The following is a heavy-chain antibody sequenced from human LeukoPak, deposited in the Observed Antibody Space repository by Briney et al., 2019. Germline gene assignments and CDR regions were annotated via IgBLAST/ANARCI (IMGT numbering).Heavy chain of an antibody. Sequence: ASVKVSCKASGYTFTSYDINWVRQATGQGLEWMGWMNPNSANTGYAQKFQGRVTMTEDTSTDTAYMELSSLRSEDTAVYYCATDPLGTAQYWGQGTLVTVSS. CDR2: MNPNSANT. D-gene: IGHD7-27*01. CDR3: ATDPLGTAQY. V-gene: IGHV1-8*01. J-gene: IGHJ4*02. CDR1: GYTFTSYD.